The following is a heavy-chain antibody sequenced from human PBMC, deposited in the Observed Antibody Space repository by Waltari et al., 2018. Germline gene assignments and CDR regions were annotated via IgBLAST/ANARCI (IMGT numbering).Heavy chain of an antibody. Sequence: QVQLVQSGAEVKKPGASVKVSCKASGYTFTSYAMHWVRQAPGQRLEWMGWINAGNGNTKYSQEFQGRVTITRDTSASTAYMELSSLRSEDMAVYYCAREVLGAIRLYSSGWYYFDYWGQGTLVTVSS. D-gene: IGHD6-19*01. CDR3: AREVLGAIRLYSSGWYYFDY. J-gene: IGHJ4*02. CDR1: GYTFTSYA. V-gene: IGHV1-3*03. CDR2: INAGNGNT.